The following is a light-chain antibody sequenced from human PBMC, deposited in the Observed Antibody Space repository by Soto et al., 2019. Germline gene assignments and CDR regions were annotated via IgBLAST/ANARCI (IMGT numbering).Light chain of an antibody. CDR2: GAS. Sequence: EIVMTQSPATLSVSPGERATLSCRASQSVNSNLGWYQQKPGQAPRLLIYGASTRATGISARFSGSGSGTEFTLTISSPQSEDSAVYYCQQYNNWPPFTFGQGTRLEIK. V-gene: IGKV3-15*01. CDR1: QSVNSN. CDR3: QQYNNWPPFT. J-gene: IGKJ5*01.